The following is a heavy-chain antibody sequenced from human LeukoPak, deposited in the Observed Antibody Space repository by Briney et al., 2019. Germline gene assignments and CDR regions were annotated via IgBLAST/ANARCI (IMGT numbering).Heavy chain of an antibody. CDR3: ARAPPKTYYYDSSGYYYVAY. CDR2: IKQDGSEK. J-gene: IGHJ4*02. D-gene: IGHD3-22*01. Sequence: GGSLRLSCAASGFTFSSYWMSWVRQAPGKGLEWVANIKQDGSEKYYVDSVKGRFTISRDNAKNSLYLQMNSLRAEDTAVYYCARAPPKTYYYDSSGYYYVAYWGQGTLVTVSS. CDR1: GFTFSSYW. V-gene: IGHV3-7*01.